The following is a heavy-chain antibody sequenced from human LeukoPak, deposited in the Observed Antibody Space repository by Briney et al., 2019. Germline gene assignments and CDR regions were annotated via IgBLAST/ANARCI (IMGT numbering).Heavy chain of an antibody. J-gene: IGHJ1*01. CDR3: ARGPNCGGDCYSEYFQH. CDR2: IIPILGIA. V-gene: IGHV1-69*04. Sequence: SVKLSCKLSGGTFSSYAISWVRQAPGQGLEWMGRIIPILGIANYAQKFQGRVTITTDKSTSTAYMELSSLRSEYTAVYYCARGPNCGGDCYSEYFQHWGQGTLVTVSS. CDR1: GGTFSSYA. D-gene: IGHD2-21*02.